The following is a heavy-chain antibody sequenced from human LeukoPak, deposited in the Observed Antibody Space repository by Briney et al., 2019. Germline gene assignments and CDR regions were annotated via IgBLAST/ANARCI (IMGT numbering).Heavy chain of an antibody. CDR1: GFTFSNYA. D-gene: IGHD4-17*01. V-gene: IGHV3-30*14. Sequence: PGGSLRLSCAASGFTFSNYAMHWVRQAPGKGLEWVAYISYDGRHKYYGDSVKGRFTLSRDISKNSVYLQMQSLRAEDTAVYYCARGDYGSGLDTYAFDIWGQGTMVTVSS. CDR3: ARGDYGSGLDTYAFDI. CDR2: ISYDGRHK. J-gene: IGHJ3*02.